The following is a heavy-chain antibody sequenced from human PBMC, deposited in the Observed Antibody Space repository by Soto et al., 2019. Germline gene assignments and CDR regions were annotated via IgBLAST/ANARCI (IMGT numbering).Heavy chain of an antibody. V-gene: IGHV4-31*03. Sequence: QVQLQESGPGLVKPSQTLSLTCTVSGGSISSGGYYWSWIRQHPGKGLEWIGYIYYSGSTHYNPSLKSRVTISVDTSKNQIALKVSSVTAADTAVYFCARRRGNQDWFDPWGPGTLVTVSS. D-gene: IGHD3-16*01. CDR1: GGSISSGGYY. CDR3: ARRRGNQDWFDP. CDR2: IYYSGST. J-gene: IGHJ5*02.